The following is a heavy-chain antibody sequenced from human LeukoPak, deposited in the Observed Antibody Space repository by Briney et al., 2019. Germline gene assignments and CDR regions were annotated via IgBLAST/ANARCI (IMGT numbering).Heavy chain of an antibody. Sequence: ASVKVSCKASGYTFTSYYMHWVRQAPGQGLEWMGIINPSGGSTSYAQKLQGRVTMTTDTSTSTAYMELRSLRSDDTAVYYCARDRSYGGYVEWGQGTLVTVSS. J-gene: IGHJ4*02. CDR1: GYTFTSYY. CDR2: INPSGGST. D-gene: IGHD4-17*01. CDR3: ARDRSYGGYVE. V-gene: IGHV1-46*01.